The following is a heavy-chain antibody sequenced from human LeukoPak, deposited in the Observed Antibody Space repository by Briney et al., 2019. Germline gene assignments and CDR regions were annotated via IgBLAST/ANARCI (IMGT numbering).Heavy chain of an antibody. J-gene: IGHJ4*02. Sequence: GGSLRLSCAASGFTFSNAWMSWVRQAPGKGLEWVGRIKSKTDGGTTDYAAPVKGRFTISRDDSKNTLYLQMNSLKTEDTAVYYCARGPGEWLRDQDYWGQGTLVTVSS. CDR2: IKSKTDGGTT. CDR3: ARGPGEWLRDQDY. CDR1: GFTFSNAW. D-gene: IGHD5-12*01. V-gene: IGHV3-15*01.